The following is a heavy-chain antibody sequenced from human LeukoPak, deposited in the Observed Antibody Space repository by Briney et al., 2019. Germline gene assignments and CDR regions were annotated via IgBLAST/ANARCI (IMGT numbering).Heavy chain of an antibody. D-gene: IGHD6-13*01. CDR1: GFTFSNYA. V-gene: IGHV3-23*01. CDR2: ISGSAGAA. Sequence: GGSLRLSCAASGFTFSNYAMTWVRQAPGRGLEWVSAISGSAGAAYYTDSVKGRFTISRDNSKNTLYLQMNSLRAEDTAVYYCAKDSGTPAGGTEPSDYWGQGTLVTVSS. CDR3: AKDSGTPAGGTEPSDY. J-gene: IGHJ4*02.